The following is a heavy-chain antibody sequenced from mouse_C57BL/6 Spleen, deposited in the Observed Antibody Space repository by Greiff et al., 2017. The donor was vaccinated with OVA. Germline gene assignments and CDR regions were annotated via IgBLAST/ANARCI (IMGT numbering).Heavy chain of an antibody. CDR1: GYTFTSYW. CDR3: ARSRDNTVLDY. Sequence: QVQLQQPGAELVKPGASVKLSCKASGYTFTSYWMHWVKQRPGQGLEWIGMIHPNSGSTNYNEKFKSKATLTVDKSSSTAYMQLSSLPSEDSAVYYCARSRDNTVLDYWGQGTTLTVSS. D-gene: IGHD1-3*01. CDR2: IHPNSGST. V-gene: IGHV1-64*01. J-gene: IGHJ2*01.